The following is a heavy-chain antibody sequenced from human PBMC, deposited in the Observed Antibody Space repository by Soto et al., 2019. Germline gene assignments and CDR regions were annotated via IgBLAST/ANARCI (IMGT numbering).Heavy chain of an antibody. CDR1: GFSFSNYA. J-gene: IGHJ4*02. V-gene: IGHV3-23*05. Sequence: EVQLLESGGGLVQPGGSLRLSCIASGFSFSNYAMIWVRQAPGKGPEWVSSIEISGRATYYADAVKGRFTISRDDSKNAVYRQMNSLRGDDTAVYFCAKGDGGYFDHWGQGSLVTVSS. D-gene: IGHD3-16*01. CDR2: IEISGRAT. CDR3: AKGDGGYFDH.